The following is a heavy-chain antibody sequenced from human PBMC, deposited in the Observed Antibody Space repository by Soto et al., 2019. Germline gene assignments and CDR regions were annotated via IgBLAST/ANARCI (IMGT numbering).Heavy chain of an antibody. J-gene: IGHJ4*02. Sequence: QVQLVQSGAEVKKPESSVKVSCKAPGGTFSTYAISWVRQAPGQGLEWMGGIIPMFGTANYAQRFQDRVTITADESTYTVYMELSSLRSGDTAVYFCASGIQLWLRRINNGYSGWGQGTLVTVSS. CDR3: ASGIQLWLRRINNGYSG. CDR1: GGTFSTYA. CDR2: IIPMFGTA. V-gene: IGHV1-69*12. D-gene: IGHD5-18*01.